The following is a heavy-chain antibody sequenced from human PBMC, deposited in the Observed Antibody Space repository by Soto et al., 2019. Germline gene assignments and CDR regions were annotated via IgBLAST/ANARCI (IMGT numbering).Heavy chain of an antibody. CDR2: IGTRDDI. CDR3: EKDLGSEWFHYSWFDP. D-gene: IGHD2-8*01. V-gene: IGHV3-23*01. Sequence: GSLRLSCAASGFTFSDYAMSWVRQAPGKGLEWVSAIGTRDDIFYADSVKGRFTISRDDSKNTLYLQMNSLRAEDTALYYCEKDLGSEWFHYSWFDPWGQGTLVTVSS. CDR1: GFTFSDYA. J-gene: IGHJ5*02.